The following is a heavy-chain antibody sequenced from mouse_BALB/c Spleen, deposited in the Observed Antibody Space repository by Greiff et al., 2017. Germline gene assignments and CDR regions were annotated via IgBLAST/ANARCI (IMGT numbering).Heavy chain of an antibody. J-gene: IGHJ2*01. V-gene: IGHV5-12-1*01. Sequence: EVKLMESGGGLVKPGGSLKLSCAASGFAFSSYDMSWVRQTPEKRLEWVAYISSGGGSTYYPDTVKGRFTISRDNAKNTLYLQMSSLKSEDTAMYYCARHGDGYYATDYWGQGTTLTVSS. D-gene: IGHD2-3*01. CDR2: ISSGGGST. CDR1: GFAFSSYD. CDR3: ARHGDGYYATDY.